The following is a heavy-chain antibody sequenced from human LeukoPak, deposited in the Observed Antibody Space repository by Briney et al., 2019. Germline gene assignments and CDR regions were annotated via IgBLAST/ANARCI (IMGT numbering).Heavy chain of an antibody. Sequence: KPSETLSLTCTVSGGSISSSTYYWGWIRQPPGKGLEWIGSIYYSGSTYYNPSLKSRVTISVDTSKNQFSLKLSSVTAADTAVYYCARECSSPSCPYNNMDVWGQGTTVTVSS. CDR1: GGSISSSTYY. D-gene: IGHD2-2*01. V-gene: IGHV4-39*07. J-gene: IGHJ6*02. CDR3: ARECSSPSCPYNNMDV. CDR2: IYYSGST.